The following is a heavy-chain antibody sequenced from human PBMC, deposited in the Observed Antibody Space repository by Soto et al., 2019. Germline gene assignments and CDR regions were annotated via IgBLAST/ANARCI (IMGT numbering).Heavy chain of an antibody. CDR3: ARGGGIWGDIVVVPAANWFDP. CDR1: GYTFTGYY. V-gene: IGHV1-2*04. D-gene: IGHD2-2*01. CDR2: INPNSGGT. J-gene: IGHJ5*02. Sequence: ASVKVSCKASGYTFTGYYMHWVRQAPGQGLEWMGWINPNSGGTNYAQKFQGWVTMTRDTSISTAYMELSRLRSDDTAVYYCARGGGIWGDIVVVPAANWFDPWGQGTLVTVSS.